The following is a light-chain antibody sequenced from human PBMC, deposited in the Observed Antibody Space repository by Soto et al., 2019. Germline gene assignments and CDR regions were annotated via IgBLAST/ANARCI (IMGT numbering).Light chain of an antibody. CDR2: DVC. J-gene: IGLJ1*01. Sequence: QSVLTQPASVSGSPGQSITISCTGTSSDIGDSNYVSWYQQHPGKAPKLVIYDVCNRPSGVSNRFSGSKSANTASLTISGLQAEDEADYYCSSYRSSSTSYVFGTGNKVTVL. CDR3: SSYRSSSTSYV. CDR1: SSDIGDSNY. V-gene: IGLV2-14*03.